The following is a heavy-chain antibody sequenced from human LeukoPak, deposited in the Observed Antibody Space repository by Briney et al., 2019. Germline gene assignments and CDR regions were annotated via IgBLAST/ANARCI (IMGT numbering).Heavy chain of an antibody. CDR3: TKRITATAPFDS. CDR1: GFPFSTYG. J-gene: IGHJ4*02. CDR2: ITGSGDFA. V-gene: IGHV3-23*01. D-gene: IGHD4-17*01. Sequence: GGSLRLSCAASGFPFSTYGISWVRQAPGKGLEWVPAITGSGDFAKYADSVRGRFTISRDNSKNTVYLQMNSLTVEDTALYYCTKRITATAPFDSWGQGALVIVSS.